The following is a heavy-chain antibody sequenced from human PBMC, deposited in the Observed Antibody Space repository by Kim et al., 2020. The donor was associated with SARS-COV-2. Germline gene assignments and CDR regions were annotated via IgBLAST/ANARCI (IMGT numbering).Heavy chain of an antibody. J-gene: IGHJ3*02. D-gene: IGHD5-12*01. CDR1: GGSISSSSYY. CDR3: AIQPWLRGAFDI. CDR2: IYYSGST. V-gene: IGHV4-39*07. Sequence: SETLSLTCTVSGGSISSSSYYWGWIRQPPGKGLEWIGSIYYSGSTYYNPSLKSRVTISVDTSKNQFSLKLRSVTAADTAVYYCAIQPWLRGAFDIWGQGT.